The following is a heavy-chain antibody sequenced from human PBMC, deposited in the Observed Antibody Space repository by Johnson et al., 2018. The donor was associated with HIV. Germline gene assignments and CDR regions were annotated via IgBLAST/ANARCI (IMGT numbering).Heavy chain of an antibody. CDR2: ISSSGSQI. CDR3: ARGQQLVLGAFDI. V-gene: IGHV3-48*04. CDR1: GFTFSSYA. D-gene: IGHD6-13*01. J-gene: IGHJ3*02. Sequence: VQLVESGGGLVQPGGSLRLSCAASGFTFSSYAMHWVRPAPGKGLEWVSCISSSGSQIYYAGSVKGRFTVSRDNAKNSLYLQMNGLGAEDTAVYYCARGQQLVLGAFDIWGQGAMVTVSS.